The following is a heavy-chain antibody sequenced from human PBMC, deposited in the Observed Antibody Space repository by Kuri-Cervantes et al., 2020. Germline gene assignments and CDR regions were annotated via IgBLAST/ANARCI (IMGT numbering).Heavy chain of an antibody. CDR3: ANFEWATIRYFDL. D-gene: IGHD5-24*01. J-gene: IGHJ2*01. Sequence: GESLKISCAASGFTFSNAWMSWVRQAPGKGLEWVGRIKSKTDGGTTDYAAPVKGRFTISRDNSKNTLYLQMNSLRAEDTAVYYCANFEWATIRYFDLWGRGTLVTVSS. CDR1: GFTFSNAW. V-gene: IGHV3-15*01. CDR2: IKSKTDGGTT.